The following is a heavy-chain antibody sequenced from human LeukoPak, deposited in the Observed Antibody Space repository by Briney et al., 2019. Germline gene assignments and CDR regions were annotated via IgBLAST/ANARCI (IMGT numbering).Heavy chain of an antibody. CDR1: GGTFSSYA. D-gene: IGHD2-8*01. CDR3: AKDGQSFNSMYDYFDS. CDR2: IIPIFGTA. Sequence: GASVKVSCKASGGTFSSYAISWVRQAPGQGLEWMGGIIPIFGTANYAQKFQGRVTITTDESTSTAYMELSSLRAEDTAVYYCAKDGQSFNSMYDYFDSWGQGTLVTVPS. J-gene: IGHJ4*02. V-gene: IGHV1-69*05.